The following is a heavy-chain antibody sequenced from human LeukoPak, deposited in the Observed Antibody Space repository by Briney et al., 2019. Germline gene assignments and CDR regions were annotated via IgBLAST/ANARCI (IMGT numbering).Heavy chain of an antibody. J-gene: IGHJ6*03. CDR3: AKEGNDYGDYGGSYYYYMDV. CDR2: IRYDGSNK. Sequence: PGGSLRLSCAASGFTFSNYAMSWVRQAPGKGLEWVAFIRYDGSNKYYADSVKGRFTISRDNSKNTLYLQMNSLRAEDTAVYYCAKEGNDYGDYGGSYYYYMDVWGKGTTVTVSS. V-gene: IGHV3-30*02. CDR1: GFTFSNYA. D-gene: IGHD4-17*01.